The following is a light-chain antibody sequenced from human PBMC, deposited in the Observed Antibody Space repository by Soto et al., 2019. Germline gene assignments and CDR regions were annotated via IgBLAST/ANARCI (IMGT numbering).Light chain of an antibody. Sequence: EIVMTQSPATLSVSPGERATLSCRASQSVSSNLAWYQQKPGQAPRLLIYGASTRATGIPARFSGSGSGTELTLTISSLQSEDFAVYYCRQYNNWPPWTFGQGTKVEIK. CDR2: GAS. CDR1: QSVSSN. V-gene: IGKV3-15*01. J-gene: IGKJ1*01. CDR3: RQYNNWPPWT.